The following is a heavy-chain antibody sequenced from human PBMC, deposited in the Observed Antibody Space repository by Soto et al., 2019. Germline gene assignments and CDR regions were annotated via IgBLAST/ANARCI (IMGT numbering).Heavy chain of an antibody. CDR3: GGGRRDLYAY. Sequence: SETLSLTCTVSGGSISSYYWSWIRQPPGKGLEWIGYIYYSGSTNYNPSLKSRVTISVDTSKNQFSLKLSSVTAADTSVYYCGGGRRDLYAYWGQGTLVTVSS. V-gene: IGHV4-59*01. D-gene: IGHD2-8*01. CDR1: GGSISSYY. CDR2: IYYSGST. J-gene: IGHJ4*02.